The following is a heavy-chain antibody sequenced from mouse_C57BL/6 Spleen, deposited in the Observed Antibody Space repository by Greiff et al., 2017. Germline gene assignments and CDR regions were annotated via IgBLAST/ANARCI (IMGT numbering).Heavy chain of an antibody. D-gene: IGHD2-13*01. Sequence: VQLVESGPGLVQPSQSLSITCTVSGFSLTSYGVHWVRQSPGKGLEWLGVIWSGGGTDYNAAFISSLSISKDNSKSQVFLKMNSLQADDTAIYYCARKVTCYSDYYAMDYWGQGTSVTVSS. CDR3: ARKVTCYSDYYAMDY. CDR2: IWSGGGT. J-gene: IGHJ4*01. CDR1: GFSLTSYG. V-gene: IGHV2-2*01.